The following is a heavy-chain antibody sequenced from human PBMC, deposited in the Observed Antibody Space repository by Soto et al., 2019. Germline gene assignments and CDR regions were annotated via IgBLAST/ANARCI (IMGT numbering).Heavy chain of an antibody. CDR2: INHSGST. CDR1: GGSFSGYY. V-gene: IGHV4-34*01. CDR3: ARAPQGEVDTAIVTYYYYGMDV. Sequence: PSETLSLTCAVYGGSFSGYYWSWIRQPPGKGLEWIGEINHSGSTNYNPSLKSRVTISVDTSKNQFSLKLSSVTAADTAVYYCARAPQGEVDTAIVTYYYYGMDVWGQGKTVTVS. J-gene: IGHJ6*02. D-gene: IGHD5-18*01.